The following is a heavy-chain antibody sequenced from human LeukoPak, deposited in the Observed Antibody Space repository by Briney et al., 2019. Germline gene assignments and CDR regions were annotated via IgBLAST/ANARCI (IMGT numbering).Heavy chain of an antibody. CDR2: ISWNSGSI. CDR3: KSGGAAPGSFDY. V-gene: IGHV3-9*01. CDR1: GFTFDDYA. J-gene: IGHJ4*02. Sequence: PGRSLRLSCAASGFTFDDYAMHWVRQAPGKGLEWVSGISWNSGSIGYADSVKGRFTISRDNAKNSLYLQMNSLRAEDTAVYYCKSGGAAPGSFDYWGQGTLVTVSP. D-gene: IGHD4-23*01.